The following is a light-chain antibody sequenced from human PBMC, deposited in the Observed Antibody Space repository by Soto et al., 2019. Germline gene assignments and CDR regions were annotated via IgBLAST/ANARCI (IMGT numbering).Light chain of an antibody. Sequence: EIVMTQSPATLSLSPGERATLSCRASQCVSSSLAWYQQKPGQAPRLLISDASTRATGIPDRFSGSGSGTEFTLTSTNLQSEDFAVYYCQRYNDLPLTFGQGTKVEIK. CDR3: QRYNDLPLT. V-gene: IGKV3-15*01. J-gene: IGKJ1*01. CDR2: DAS. CDR1: QCVSSS.